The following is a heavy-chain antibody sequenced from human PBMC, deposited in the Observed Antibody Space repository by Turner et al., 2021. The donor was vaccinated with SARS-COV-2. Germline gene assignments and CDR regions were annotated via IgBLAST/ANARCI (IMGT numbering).Heavy chain of an antibody. CDR1: GYNLIELS. CDR2: FDHEDAET. CDR3: ATVFAVAGLSYGMDV. J-gene: IGHJ6*02. V-gene: IGHV1-24*01. Sequence: QVQRVQSGAEAMNPGASVTVSCKVSGYNLIELSMHWVRQAPGKGLEWMGGFDHEDAETIYAQKFQGRVTMTEDTSTDTAYMELSSLRSEDTAVYYCATVFAVAGLSYGMDVWGQGTTVTVSS. D-gene: IGHD6-19*01.